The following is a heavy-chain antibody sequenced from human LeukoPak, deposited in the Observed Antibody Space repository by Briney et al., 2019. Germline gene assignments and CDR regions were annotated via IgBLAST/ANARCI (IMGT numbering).Heavy chain of an antibody. CDR2: ISGSGSNT. CDR1: VFTFSSYA. J-gene: IGHJ3*02. Sequence: GGSLRLSCAPSVFTFSSYAMSWVREAPGKGLEWVSAISGSGSNTYYADSVKGRFTISRDNSKNTLYLQMNSLRAEDTAVYYCAKTREPPRGAFDIWGQGTMVTVSS. CDR3: AKTREPPRGAFDI. D-gene: IGHD1-26*01. V-gene: IGHV3-23*01.